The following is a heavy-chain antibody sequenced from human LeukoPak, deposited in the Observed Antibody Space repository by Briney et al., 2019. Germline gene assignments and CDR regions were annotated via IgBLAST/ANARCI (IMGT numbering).Heavy chain of an antibody. CDR3: ARGPPRLNRFDP. Sequence: GGSLRLSCAASGFTFSIHWMTWVRQAPGKGLEWVAVISYDGSNKYYADSVKGRFTISRDNSKNTLYLQMNSLRAEDTAVFYCARGPPRLNRFDPWGQGTLVTVSS. CDR1: GFTFSIHW. V-gene: IGHV3-30-3*01. J-gene: IGHJ5*02. CDR2: ISYDGSNK. D-gene: IGHD6-25*01.